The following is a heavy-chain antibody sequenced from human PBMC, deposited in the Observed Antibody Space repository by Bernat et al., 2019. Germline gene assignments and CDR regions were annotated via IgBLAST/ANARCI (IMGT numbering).Heavy chain of an antibody. V-gene: IGHV3-23*01. J-gene: IGHJ4*02. CDR2: ISGSGGRT. Sequence: EVQLLESGGGLVQPGGSLRLSCAASGFTFSSYAMSWVRQAPGKGLEWVSAISGSGGRTYYEDSVKGRFTISRDNSKNTLYLQMNSLRAEDTAVYYCAKGPDQLPPFDYWGQGTLVTVAS. CDR1: GFTFSSYA. D-gene: IGHD2-2*01. CDR3: AKGPDQLPPFDY.